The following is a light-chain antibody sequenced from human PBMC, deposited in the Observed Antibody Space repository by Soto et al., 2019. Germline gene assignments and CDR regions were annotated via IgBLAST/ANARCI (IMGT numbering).Light chain of an antibody. CDR1: QNINIY. CDR2: AAS. J-gene: IGKJ5*01. CDR3: QQSYSTPLT. Sequence: DIQMTQSPCSLSASVGDRVTITCRASQNINIYLSWFRQKPGKAPNLLIHAASTLQSGVPSRFSGTRSGTEFTLTISSLQPEDSATYYCQQSYSTPLTFGQGTRLEIK. V-gene: IGKV1-39*01.